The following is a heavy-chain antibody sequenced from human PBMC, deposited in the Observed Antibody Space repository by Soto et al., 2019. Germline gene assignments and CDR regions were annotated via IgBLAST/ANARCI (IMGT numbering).Heavy chain of an antibody. CDR1: GLSLSTPAVG. CDR3: AHRVTYRTNYNVCWFDP. J-gene: IGHJ5*02. V-gene: IGHV2-5*02. Sequence: QITLKESGPALMEPTQTLTLTCSFSGLSLSTPAVGVAWLRQAPGKALECLAIIYWDNDKRYNPSLKTRLTITKDTSKNQVVLTMTYTEPVDTAIYSCAHRVTYRTNYNVCWFDPWGQGTLVTVS. D-gene: IGHD1-1*01. CDR2: IYWDNDK.